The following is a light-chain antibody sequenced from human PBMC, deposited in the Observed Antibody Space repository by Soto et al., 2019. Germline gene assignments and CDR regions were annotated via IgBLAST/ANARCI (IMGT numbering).Light chain of an antibody. J-gene: IGLJ2*01. CDR1: SSDVGGYNY. Sequence: QSALTQPPSASGSPGQSVTISCTGSSSDVGGYNYVSWYQHHPGKAPKLMIYEVNKPPSGVPDRFSGSKSGNTASLTVSGLQAEEEAYYYCSSYAGSTSLVFGGGTKLTVL. V-gene: IGLV2-8*01. CDR3: SSYAGSTSLV. CDR2: EVN.